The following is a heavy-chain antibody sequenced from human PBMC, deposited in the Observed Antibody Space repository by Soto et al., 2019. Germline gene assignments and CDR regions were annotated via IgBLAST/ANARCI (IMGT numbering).Heavy chain of an antibody. CDR1: GGSISSYY. CDR2: IYYSGST. D-gene: IGHD3-3*01. J-gene: IGHJ4*02. CDR3: AILDFWSGYLDY. V-gene: IGHV4-59*01. Sequence: SETLSLTCTVSGGSISSYYWSWIRQPPGKGLEWIGYIYYSGSTNYNPSLKSRVTISVDTSKNQFSLKLSSVTAADTAVYYCAILDFWSGYLDYWGQGTLVTVSS.